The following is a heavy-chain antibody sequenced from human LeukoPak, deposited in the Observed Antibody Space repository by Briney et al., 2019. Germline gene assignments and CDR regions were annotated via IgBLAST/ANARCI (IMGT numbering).Heavy chain of an antibody. D-gene: IGHD3-10*01. CDR2: IIPIFGTA. Sequence: ASLKVSCKASGGTFSSYAISWVRQAPGQGLEWMGGIIPIFGTANYAQKFQGRVTITTDESTSTAYMELSSLRSEDTAVYYCAKHYYGSGSSPYYYYYMDVWGKGTTVTVSS. V-gene: IGHV1-69*05. J-gene: IGHJ6*03. CDR3: AKHYYGSGSSPYYYYYMDV. CDR1: GGTFSSYA.